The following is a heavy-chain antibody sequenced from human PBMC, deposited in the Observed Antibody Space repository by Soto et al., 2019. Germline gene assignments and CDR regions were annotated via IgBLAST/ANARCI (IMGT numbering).Heavy chain of an antibody. D-gene: IGHD3-10*01. CDR1: GGSISSSSYY. J-gene: IGHJ6*03. V-gene: IGHV4-39*01. CDR3: ARGVLYYMDV. CDR2: IYYSGST. Sequence: SETLSLTCTVSGGSISSSSYYWGWIRQPPGKGLEWIGSIYYSGSTYYNPSLKIRVTISVDTSKNQFSLKLSSVTAADTAVYYCARGVLYYMDVWGKGTTVTVSS.